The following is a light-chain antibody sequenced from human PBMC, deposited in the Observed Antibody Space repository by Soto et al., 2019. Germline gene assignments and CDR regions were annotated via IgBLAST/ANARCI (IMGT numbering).Light chain of an antibody. V-gene: IGLV1-47*02. J-gene: IGLJ1*01. CDR3: CSYAGSYTSPYV. CDR1: RSNIGNNH. CDR2: SQN. Sequence: QSVLTQPPSASGTPGQRVAISCSGSRSNIGNNHVYWYQQLPGTAPKLLIYSQNQRPAGVPARFSGSKSGTSASLAISGLRSEDEAAYYCCSYAGSYTSPYVFGTGTKLTVL.